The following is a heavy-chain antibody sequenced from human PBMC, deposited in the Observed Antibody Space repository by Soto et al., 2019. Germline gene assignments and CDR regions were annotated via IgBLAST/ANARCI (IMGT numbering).Heavy chain of an antibody. Sequence: EVQLLESGGGLVQPGGSLRLSCAASGFTFSSYAMSWVRQAPGKGLEWVSAISGSGGSTYYADSVKGRFTISRDNSKNTLYLQMNSLRDEDTAVYYCAKGQGHCSGGSCYHAPGYYFDYWGQGTLVTVSS. CDR2: ISGSGGST. J-gene: IGHJ4*02. D-gene: IGHD2-15*01. CDR1: GFTFSSYA. V-gene: IGHV3-23*01. CDR3: AKGQGHCSGGSCYHAPGYYFDY.